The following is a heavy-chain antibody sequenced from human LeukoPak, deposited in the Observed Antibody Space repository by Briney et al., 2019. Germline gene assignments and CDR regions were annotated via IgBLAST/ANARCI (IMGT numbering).Heavy chain of an antibody. D-gene: IGHD6-6*01. J-gene: IGHJ4*02. Sequence: PSETLSLTCAVYGGSFSGYYWSWIRQPPGKGLEWIGEINHSGSTNYNPSLKSRVTISVDTSKNQFSPKLSSVTAADTAVYYCARGPMGSARPYYFDYWGQGTLVTVSS. CDR2: INHSGST. CDR1: GGSFSGYY. CDR3: ARGPMGSARPYYFDY. V-gene: IGHV4-34*01.